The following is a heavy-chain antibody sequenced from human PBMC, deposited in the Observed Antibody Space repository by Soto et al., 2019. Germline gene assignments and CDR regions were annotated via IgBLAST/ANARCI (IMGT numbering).Heavy chain of an antibody. CDR3: AKDKWRSMEQLPFVTDY. CDR1: GLPHSSFA. D-gene: IGHD6-6*01. Sequence: PGRSLRLSCTAPGLPHSSFAMMWVRQAPGKGLECVSGIYGSGGGSTYYADSVKGRFTISRDNSKNTLYLQMNSLRAEDTAVYYCAKDKWRSMEQLPFVTDYWGQGTLVTAPQ. CDR2: IYGSGGGST. J-gene: IGHJ4*02. V-gene: IGHV3-23*01.